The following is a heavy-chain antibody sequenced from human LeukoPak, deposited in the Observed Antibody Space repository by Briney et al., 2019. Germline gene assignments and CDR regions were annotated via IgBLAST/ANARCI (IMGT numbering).Heavy chain of an antibody. V-gene: IGHV3-73*01. CDR3: TSLYSVGIGGSY. J-gene: IGHJ4*02. CDR1: GFTFSGSA. CDR2: IRSKANSYAT. Sequence: PGGSLRLSCAASGFTFSGSALHWVRQASGKGLEWVGRIRSKANSYATAYAASVKGRFTISRDDSKNTSYLQMNSLKTEDTAVYYCTSLYSVGIGGSYWGQGTLVTVSS. D-gene: IGHD3-16*01.